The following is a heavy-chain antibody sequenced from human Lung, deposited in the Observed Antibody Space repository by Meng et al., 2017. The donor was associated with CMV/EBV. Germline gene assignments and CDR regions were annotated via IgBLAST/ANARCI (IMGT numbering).Heavy chain of an antibody. CDR1: GGSISSSSYY. V-gene: IGHV4-39*02. J-gene: IGHJ4*02. Sequence: GSLRLXCTVSGGSISSSSYYWGWIRQPPGKGLEWIGSIYYSGSTYYNPSLKSRVTISVDTSKNQFSLKLGSVTAADTAVYYCAREDYRSLYFDYWGQGTXVTVSS. CDR2: IYYSGST. D-gene: IGHD3-16*02. CDR3: AREDYRSLYFDY.